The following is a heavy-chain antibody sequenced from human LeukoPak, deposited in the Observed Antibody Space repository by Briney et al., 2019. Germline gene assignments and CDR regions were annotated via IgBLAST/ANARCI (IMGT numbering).Heavy chain of an antibody. CDR2: FNPNRGGT. Sequence: ASVKVSCKASGYTFTGYYIHWVRQAPGQGLEWMGWFNPNRGGTNYAQKFQGRVTMTRDTSITTAYLELSSLRSDDTALYYCARGGPSRGTGFYYFDYWGQGTLVTVSS. D-gene: IGHD3-9*01. J-gene: IGHJ4*02. CDR1: GYTFTGYY. CDR3: ARGGPSRGTGFYYFDY. V-gene: IGHV1-2*02.